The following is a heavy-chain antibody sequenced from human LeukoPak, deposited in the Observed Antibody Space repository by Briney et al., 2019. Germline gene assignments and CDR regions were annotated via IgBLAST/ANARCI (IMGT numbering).Heavy chain of an antibody. D-gene: IGHD6-13*01. CDR2: IYTSGST. CDR3: AREPTQPSRWFDP. Sequence: AETLSLTCTASGGSISSYYWSWIRQPAGKGLEWIGRIYTSGSTNYTPSLKSRVTMSIDTSKNQFSLNLTSVTAADTAVYYCAREPTQPSRWFDPWGQGTLVTVST. J-gene: IGHJ5*02. CDR1: GGSISSYY. V-gene: IGHV4-4*07.